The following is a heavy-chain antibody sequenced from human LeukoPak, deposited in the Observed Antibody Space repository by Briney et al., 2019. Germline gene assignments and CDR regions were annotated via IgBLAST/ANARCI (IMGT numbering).Heavy chain of an antibody. Sequence: PGGSLRLSCAASGLTFSSYGMHWVRQAPGKGLEWVAVISYDGSNKYYADSVKGRFTISRDNSKNTLYLQMNSLRAEDTAVYYCAKGDLTTVTLDYWGQGTLVTVSS. CDR2: ISYDGSNK. CDR3: AKGDLTTVTLDY. J-gene: IGHJ4*02. D-gene: IGHD4-17*01. CDR1: GLTFSSYG. V-gene: IGHV3-30*18.